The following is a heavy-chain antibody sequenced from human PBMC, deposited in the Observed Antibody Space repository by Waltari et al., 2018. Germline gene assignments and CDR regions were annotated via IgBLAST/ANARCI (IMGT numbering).Heavy chain of an antibody. CDR1: GYTLTELS. V-gene: IGHV1-24*01. J-gene: IGHJ4*02. D-gene: IGHD5-18*01. CDR2: FDPEDGET. CDR3: ASFSRIQLWLNYFDY. Sequence: QVQLVQSGAEVKKPGASVKVSCTVSGYTLTELSMPWVRQAPGKGLEWMGGFDPEDGETIYAQKCQGRVTMTEDTSTDTAYMDLSSLRSEDTAVYYCASFSRIQLWLNYFDYWGQGTLVTVSS.